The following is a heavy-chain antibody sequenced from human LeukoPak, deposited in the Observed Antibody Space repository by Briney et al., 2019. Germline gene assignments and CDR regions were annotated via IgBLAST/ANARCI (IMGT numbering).Heavy chain of an antibody. V-gene: IGHV3-11*01. CDR3: ARDLQVASCGEDCYPHWYFDL. CDR2: ITSGGSTI. J-gene: IGHJ2*01. CDR1: GFTFSGHY. D-gene: IGHD2-21*02. Sequence: GGSLRLSCAASGFTFSGHYMSWIRQAPGKGLEWVSYITSGGSTIYYADSVKGRFTISRDNTKNSLYLQMSSLRAEDTAVYYCARDLQVASCGEDCYPHWYFDLWGRGTLVTVSS.